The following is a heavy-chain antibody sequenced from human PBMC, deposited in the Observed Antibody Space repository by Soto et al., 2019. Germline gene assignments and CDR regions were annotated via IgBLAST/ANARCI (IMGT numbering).Heavy chain of an antibody. D-gene: IGHD4-17*01. J-gene: IGHJ4*02. V-gene: IGHV1-69*04. Sequence: ASVKVSCKASGGTFSSYTISWVRQAPGQGLEWMGRIIPILGIANYAQKFQGRVTITADKSTSTAYMELSSLRSEDTAVYYCARDVNDYGDSYFDYWGQGTLVTVSS. CDR1: GGTFSSYT. CDR2: IIPILGIA. CDR3: ARDVNDYGDSYFDY.